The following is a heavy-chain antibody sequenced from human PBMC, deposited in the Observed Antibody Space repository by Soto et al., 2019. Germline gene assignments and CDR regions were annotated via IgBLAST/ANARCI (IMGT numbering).Heavy chain of an antibody. D-gene: IGHD3-9*01. CDR3: ARVERVLRYFDWSQDHYYYGMDV. Sequence: ASVKVSCKASGYTFTTYSMHWVRQAPGQGLEWMGVINPRSGRTSFAQKFQGRVTMTGDTSTSTVYMELSSLRSEDTAVYYCARVERVLRYFDWSQDHYYYGMDVWGQGTTVTVSS. J-gene: IGHJ6*02. CDR2: INPRSGRT. V-gene: IGHV1-46*01. CDR1: GYTFTTYS.